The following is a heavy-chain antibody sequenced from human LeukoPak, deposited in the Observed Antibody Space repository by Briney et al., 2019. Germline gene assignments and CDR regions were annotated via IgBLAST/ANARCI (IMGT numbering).Heavy chain of an antibody. CDR3: ARDHGAIALTNYLDY. J-gene: IGHJ4*02. V-gene: IGHV3-20*04. D-gene: IGHD1-1*01. CDR2: INRNGGNT. Sequence: GGSLRLSCAASGITFSGAWMHWVRQAPGKGLEWVSNINRNGGNTAYADSVKGRFTISRDNAKNSLYLQMNSLRAEDTALYYCARDHGAIALTNYLDYWGQGTLVTVSS. CDR1: GITFSGAW.